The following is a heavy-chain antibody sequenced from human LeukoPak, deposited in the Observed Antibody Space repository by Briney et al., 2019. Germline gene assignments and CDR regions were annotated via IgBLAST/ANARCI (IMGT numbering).Heavy chain of an antibody. CDR1: GFNFRNYA. V-gene: IGHV3-64*01. Sequence: GGSLRLSCAASGFNFRNYAMHWVRQTPGKGLEYVSSINTNGATTFYANSVKGRFTISRDNSKNTLYLQMGGLRAEDTAIYYCTRGARGGSTGHYWGQGTLVTVSS. D-gene: IGHD6-13*01. J-gene: IGHJ4*02. CDR3: TRGARGGSTGHY. CDR2: INTNGATT.